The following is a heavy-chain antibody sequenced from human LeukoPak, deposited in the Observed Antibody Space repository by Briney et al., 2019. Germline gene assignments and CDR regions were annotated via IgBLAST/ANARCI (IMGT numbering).Heavy chain of an antibody. CDR1: GGSISSYY. CDR3: ARDLSSYSGSYYFDY. V-gene: IGHV4-4*07. Sequence: SETLSLTCTVSGGSISSYYWSWIRQPAGKGLEWIGRIYTSGSTNYDPSLKSRVTMSVDTSKNQFSLKLSSVTAADTAVYYCARDLSSYSGSYYFDYWGQGTLVTVSS. D-gene: IGHD1-26*01. J-gene: IGHJ4*02. CDR2: IYTSGST.